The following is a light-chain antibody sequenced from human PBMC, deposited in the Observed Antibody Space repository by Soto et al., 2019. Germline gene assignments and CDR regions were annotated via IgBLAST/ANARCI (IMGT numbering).Light chain of an antibody. V-gene: IGKV3-20*01. J-gene: IGKJ1*01. CDR3: QQYSSLWT. CDR1: QSVSNNY. CDR2: GVS. Sequence: EIVLTQSPGTLSLSPGERATLSCRTSQSVSNNYLAWYQQKPGQAPRLLIYGVSSRATGIPDRFSGSGSGTDFTLSISRLEPEDFAVYYCQQYSSLWTFGQGTKVDIK.